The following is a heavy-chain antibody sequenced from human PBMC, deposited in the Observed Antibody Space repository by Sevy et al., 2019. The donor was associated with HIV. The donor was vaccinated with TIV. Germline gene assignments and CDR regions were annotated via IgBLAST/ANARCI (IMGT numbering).Heavy chain of an antibody. V-gene: IGHV3-7*01. J-gene: IGHJ4*02. CDR3: ARLFYGSADY. CDR1: GFTFSSYW. CDR2: INQDGSET. Sequence: GGPRRLSFAASGFTFSSYWMSWVRQPPGKGREWVATINQDGSETFYVDSVKGRFTISEHNPRKSLYLQMNSLSAEDTAVYYCARLFYGSADYWGQGTLVTVSS. D-gene: IGHD3-10*01.